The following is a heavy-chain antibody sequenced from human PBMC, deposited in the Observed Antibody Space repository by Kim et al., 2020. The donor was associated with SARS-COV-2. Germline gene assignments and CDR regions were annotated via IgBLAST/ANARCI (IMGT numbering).Heavy chain of an antibody. J-gene: IGHJ3*02. Sequence: GGSLRLSCAASGFTFSSYEMNWVRQAPGKGLEWVSYIISSGSTIYYADSVKGRFTISRDNAKNSLYLQMNSLRAEDTAVYYCARTYYYDSSGYYFIRQDAFDMWDQGKMVTVSS. CDR2: IISSGSTI. D-gene: IGHD3-22*01. CDR1: GFTFSSYE. V-gene: IGHV3-48*03. CDR3: ARTYYYDSSGYYFIRQDAFDM.